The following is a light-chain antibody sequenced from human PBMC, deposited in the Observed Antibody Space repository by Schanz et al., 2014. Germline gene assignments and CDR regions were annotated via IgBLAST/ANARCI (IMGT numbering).Light chain of an antibody. CDR1: SSDVARYNF. CDR2: DVS. CDR3: SSYTSSNTWM. Sequence: QSALTQPASVSGSPGQSITISCTGTSSDVARYNFVSWYQQHPGKAPKLMIYDVSNRPSGVSNRFSGSKSGNTASLTISGLQAEDEADYYCSSYTSSNTWMFGGGTKLTVL. V-gene: IGLV2-14*03. J-gene: IGLJ3*02.